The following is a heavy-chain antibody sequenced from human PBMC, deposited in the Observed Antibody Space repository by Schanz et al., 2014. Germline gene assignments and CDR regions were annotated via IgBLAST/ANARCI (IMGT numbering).Heavy chain of an antibody. CDR3: ARLDPYCRSGTCSRAFDF. CDR1: GFTFRGYA. J-gene: IGHJ4*02. V-gene: IGHV3-66*02. Sequence: VQLVESGGGVVQPGRSLRLSCAASGFTFRGYAMSWVRQAPGRGLEWVSIIFTDGRTYYADSVKGRFTISRDSSKNTLFLQMNSLRTEDTAVYYCARLDPYCRSGTCSRAFDFWGQGTLVTVSS. D-gene: IGHD2-15*01. CDR2: IFTDGRT.